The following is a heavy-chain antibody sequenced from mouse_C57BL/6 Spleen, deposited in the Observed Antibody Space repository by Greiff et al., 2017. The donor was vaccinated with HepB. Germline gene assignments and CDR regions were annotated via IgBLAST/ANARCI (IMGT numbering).Heavy chain of an antibody. Sequence: EVQLQQSGPELVKPGASVKMSCKASGYTFTDYNMHWVKQSHGKSLEWIGYINPNNGGTSYNQKFKGKATLTVNKSSSTAYMELRSLTSEDSAVYYWARPHYYGSTWFAYWGHGTLVTVSA. D-gene: IGHD1-1*01. CDR2: INPNNGGT. J-gene: IGHJ3*01. V-gene: IGHV1-22*01. CDR1: GYTFTDYN. CDR3: ARPHYYGSTWFAY.